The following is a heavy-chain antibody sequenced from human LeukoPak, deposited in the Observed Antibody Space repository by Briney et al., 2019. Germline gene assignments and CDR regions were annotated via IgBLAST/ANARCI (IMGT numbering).Heavy chain of an antibody. CDR2: ISSSGSTI. CDR3: ASKVVVGDFDY. CDR1: GFTFSSYA. V-gene: IGHV3-48*04. D-gene: IGHD1-26*01. Sequence: PGGSLRLSCAASGFTFSSYAMSWVRQAPGKGLEWVSYISSSGSTIYYADSVKGRFTISRDNAKNSLYLQMNSLRAEDTAVYYCASKVVVGDFDYWGQGTLVTVSS. J-gene: IGHJ4*02.